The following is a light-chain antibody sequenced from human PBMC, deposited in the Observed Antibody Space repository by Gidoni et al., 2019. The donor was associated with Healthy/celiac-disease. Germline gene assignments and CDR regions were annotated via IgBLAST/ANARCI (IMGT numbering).Light chain of an antibody. CDR2: AAS. J-gene: IGKJ1*01. Sequence: DIQFTQSPSFLSASVGARVTITCRASQSISSYLACYQQKPGKAPKLLIYAASTLQSGVPSRFSGSGSGTEFNLTISRLQPEDFATYYCQQSNSNPRTFGQGTKVEIK. CDR1: QSISSY. V-gene: IGKV1-9*01. CDR3: QQSNSNPRT.